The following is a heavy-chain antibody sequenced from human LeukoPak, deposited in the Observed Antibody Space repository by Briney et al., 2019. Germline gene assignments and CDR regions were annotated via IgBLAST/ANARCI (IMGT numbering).Heavy chain of an antibody. J-gene: IGHJ4*02. CDR3: ARGGEHDYGDYFDY. D-gene: IGHD4-17*01. V-gene: IGHV1-2*02. CDR1: GGTFSSYA. Sequence: GASVKVSCKASGGTFSSYAISWVRQAPGQGLEWMGWINPNSGGTNYAQKFQGRVTMTRDTSISTAYMELSRLRSDDTAVYYCARGGEHDYGDYFDYWGQGTLVTVSS. CDR2: INPNSGGT.